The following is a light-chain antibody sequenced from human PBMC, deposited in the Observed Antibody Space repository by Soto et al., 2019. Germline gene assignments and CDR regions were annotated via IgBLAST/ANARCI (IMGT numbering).Light chain of an antibody. CDR2: DVS. CDR1: SRDVGAYNY. Sequence: QSALTQPRSVSGSPGQSVTVSCTGTSRDVGAYNYVSWFQQHPGKAPKLMIYDVSKRPSGVPDRFSGSKSGNTASLTISGLRAEDEADYYCCSYAGSYTWVFGGGTKLTVL. J-gene: IGLJ3*02. CDR3: CSYAGSYTWV. V-gene: IGLV2-11*01.